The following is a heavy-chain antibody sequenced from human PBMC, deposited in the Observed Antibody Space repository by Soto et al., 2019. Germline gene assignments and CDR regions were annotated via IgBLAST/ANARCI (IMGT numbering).Heavy chain of an antibody. D-gene: IGHD5-12*01. CDR2: INADGSST. CDR1: GFTFSNYW. J-gene: IGHJ4*02. V-gene: IGHV3-74*01. CDR3: VRLSGPYDY. Sequence: EVQMVESGGGFVQPGGSLRLSCAVSGFTFSNYWMHWVRQAPGKGLVWVSRINADGSSTSYADSVKGRFTISRDNAKNKLYLQMNSLSADDTAVYYCVRLSGPYDYWGQGTLVTVSA.